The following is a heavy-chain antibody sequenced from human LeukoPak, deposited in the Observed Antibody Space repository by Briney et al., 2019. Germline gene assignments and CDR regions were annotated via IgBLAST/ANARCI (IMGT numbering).Heavy chain of an antibody. J-gene: IGHJ4*02. V-gene: IGHV3-23*01. CDR3: AKDPRRYCSSTSCYDGFDY. CDR2: ISGSGGST. Sequence: PGGSLRLSCAASGFTFSSYAMSWVRQAPGKGLEWVSAISGSGGSTYYADSVKGRFTISRDNSKNTLYLQMNSLRAEDTAVYYCAKDPRRYCSSTSCYDGFDYWGQGTLVTASS. CDR1: GFTFSSYA. D-gene: IGHD2-2*01.